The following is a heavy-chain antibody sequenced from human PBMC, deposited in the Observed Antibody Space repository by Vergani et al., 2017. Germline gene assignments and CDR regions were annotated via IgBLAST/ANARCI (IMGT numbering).Heavy chain of an antibody. J-gene: IGHJ4*02. D-gene: IGHD6-13*01. V-gene: IGHV1-18*01. Sequence: QVQLVQSGAEVKKPGASVKVSCKASGYTFTSSGITWVRLAPGQGLEWMGWISAHTGNTNYAQKLQGRVTMTTDTSTSTAYMELSSLRSEDTAVYYCARGFYSSSVGHFDYWGQGTLVTVSS. CDR2: ISAHTGNT. CDR3: ARGFYSSSVGHFDY. CDR1: GYTFTSSG.